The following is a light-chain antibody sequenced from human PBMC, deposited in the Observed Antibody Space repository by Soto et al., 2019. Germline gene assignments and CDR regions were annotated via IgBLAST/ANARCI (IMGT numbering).Light chain of an antibody. V-gene: IGLV2-11*01. CDR3: CSYAGRYTLL. J-gene: IGLJ2*01. CDR1: SGDVGGYEY. Sequence: QSALTQPRSVSGSPGQSVTISCTGTSGDVGGYEYVSWSQQHPGKAPKLMIYDVTKRPSGVPDRFSGSKSGTTASLTISGLQAEDEAVYYCCSYAGRYTLLFGGGTKVTVL. CDR2: DVT.